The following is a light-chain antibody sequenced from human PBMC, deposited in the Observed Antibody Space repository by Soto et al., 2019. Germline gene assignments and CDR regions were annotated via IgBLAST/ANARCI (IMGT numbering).Light chain of an antibody. Sequence: EIVMTQSPATLSVSPGERATLSCRASQSVSSNLAWYQQKPGQTHMLLIYDASSSATGIPARFSGSGSGTDFTLTISSLQSEDFAVYYCQQYNNWPLTCGGGTNVEIK. V-gene: IGKV3-15*01. J-gene: IGKJ4*01. CDR1: QSVSSN. CDR3: QQYNNWPLT. CDR2: DAS.